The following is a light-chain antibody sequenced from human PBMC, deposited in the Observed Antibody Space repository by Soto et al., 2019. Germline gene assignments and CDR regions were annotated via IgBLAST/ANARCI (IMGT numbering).Light chain of an antibody. CDR2: WAS. CDR1: QS. Sequence: DIVMTQSPDSLAVSLGERATINCKSSQSLSWYQQKPGQAPKALIYWASTRESGVPDRFSGSGSGTDFTLTISSLQAEDVAVYYCHQYHSSPLTFGGGTKVEIK. V-gene: IGKV4-1*01. CDR3: HQYHSSPLT. J-gene: IGKJ4*01.